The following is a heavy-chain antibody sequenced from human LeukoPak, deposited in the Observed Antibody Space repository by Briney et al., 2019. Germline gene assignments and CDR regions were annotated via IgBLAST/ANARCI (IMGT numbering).Heavy chain of an antibody. J-gene: IGHJ5*02. V-gene: IGHV4-38-2*01. CDR2: IYHSGST. Sequence: PSETLSLTCAVSGYSISSGYYWGWIRQPPGKGLEWIGSIYHSGSTYYKPSLKSRVTISVDTSKNQFSLKLSSVTAADTAVYYFSICEVVVVPAAIRFDPWGQGTLVTVSS. CDR1: GYSISSGYY. CDR3: SICEVVVVPAAIRFDP. D-gene: IGHD2-2*01.